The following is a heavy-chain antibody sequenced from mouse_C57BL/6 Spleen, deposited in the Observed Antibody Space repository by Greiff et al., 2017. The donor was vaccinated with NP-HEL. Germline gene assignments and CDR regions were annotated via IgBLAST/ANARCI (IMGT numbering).Heavy chain of an antibody. V-gene: IGHV1-55*01. J-gene: IGHJ3*01. CDR3: ARTPSITTVVATD. Sequence: QVQLQQPGAALVKPGASVQMSCKASGYTFTSYWITWVKQRPGQGLEWIGDIYPGSGSTNYNEKFKSKATLTVDTSSSTAYLQLSSLTSEDSAVYYCARTPSITTVVATDWGQGTLVTVSA. CDR2: IYPGSGST. D-gene: IGHD1-1*01. CDR1: GYTFTSYW.